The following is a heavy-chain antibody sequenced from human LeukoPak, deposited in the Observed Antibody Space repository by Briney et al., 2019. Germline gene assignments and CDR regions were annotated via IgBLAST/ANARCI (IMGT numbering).Heavy chain of an antibody. Sequence: SETLSLTCAVSGYSISSGYYWGWIRQPPGKGLEWIGSIYHSGSTYYNPSLKSRGTISVDTSKNQFSLKLSSVTAADTAVYYCARKNRLWYFDLWGRGTLVTVSS. CDR1: GYSISSGYY. CDR2: IYHSGST. J-gene: IGHJ2*01. CDR3: ARKNRLWYFDL. D-gene: IGHD6-25*01. V-gene: IGHV4-38-2*01.